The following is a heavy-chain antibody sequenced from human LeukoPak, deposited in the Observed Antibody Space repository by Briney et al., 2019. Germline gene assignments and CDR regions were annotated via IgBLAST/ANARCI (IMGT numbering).Heavy chain of an antibody. CDR2: INHSGST. Sequence: PSETLSLTCAVYGGSFSGYYWSWIRQPPGKGLEWIGEINHSGSTNYNPSLKSRVTISVDTSRNQFSLELSSVTAADTAVYYCARAGYSSGWSTRYYFDYWGQGTLVTVSS. J-gene: IGHJ4*02. D-gene: IGHD6-19*01. V-gene: IGHV4-34*01. CDR1: GGSFSGYY. CDR3: ARAGYSSGWSTRYYFDY.